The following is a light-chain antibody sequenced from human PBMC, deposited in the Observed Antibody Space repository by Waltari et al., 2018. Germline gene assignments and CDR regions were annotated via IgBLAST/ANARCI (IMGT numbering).Light chain of an antibody. V-gene: IGLV1-44*01. CDR1: TSNIAVNT. Sequence: QSVLTQPPSASGTPGPRVTISCSGSTSNIAVNTVTWYQHLPGSAPKLLIYTNDQRPSGVPDRFSGAKSGTSASLAISGLQSDDEGHYYCATWDDRLNGWVFGGGTKLTVL. CDR2: TND. CDR3: ATWDDRLNGWV. J-gene: IGLJ3*02.